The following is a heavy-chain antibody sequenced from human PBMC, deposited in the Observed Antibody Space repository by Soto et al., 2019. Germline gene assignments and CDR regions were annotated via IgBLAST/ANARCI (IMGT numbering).Heavy chain of an antibody. Sequence: GGSLRLSCAASGFTFSSYWMHWVRQDPEKGLVWVSRINGDGISTSYADSVKGRFTISRDNAKDTLYLHMNSLGAEDTAVYYCARISQGTYCRGGNCYSDYWGQGTLVTFSS. J-gene: IGHJ4*02. CDR1: GFTFSSYW. D-gene: IGHD2-15*01. CDR2: INGDGIST. V-gene: IGHV3-74*01. CDR3: ARISQGTYCRGGNCYSDY.